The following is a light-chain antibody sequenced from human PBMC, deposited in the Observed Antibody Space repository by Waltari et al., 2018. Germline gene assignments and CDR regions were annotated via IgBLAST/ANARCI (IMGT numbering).Light chain of an antibody. CDR1: QDISDS. CDR3: QKYDYAPLT. CDR2: DAS. V-gene: IGKV1-27*01. Sequence: IQIIQSPSSLSASVGHVVTITCRAIQDISDSLAWYQQKPGKVPKLLIFDASTLQSGVPSRFRGGGSGTDFTLTITSLQPEDVATYYCQKYDYAPLTFGQGTKVEVK. J-gene: IGKJ1*01.